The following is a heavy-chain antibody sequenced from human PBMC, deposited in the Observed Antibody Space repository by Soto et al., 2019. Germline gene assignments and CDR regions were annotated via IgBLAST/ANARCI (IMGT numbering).Heavy chain of an antibody. Sequence: PGGSLRLSCAPSGFTFSNYWMSWVRQAPGKGLEWVANIKQDGSEKYYVDSVKGRFTISRDNAMNLLYLQMNSLRGEDTAVYYCARGLPGAVAYYYYYYYMDVWGKGTTVTVSS. CDR3: ARGLPGAVAYYYYYYYMDV. D-gene: IGHD2-2*01. CDR1: GFTFSNYW. CDR2: IKQDGSEK. V-gene: IGHV3-7*01. J-gene: IGHJ6*03.